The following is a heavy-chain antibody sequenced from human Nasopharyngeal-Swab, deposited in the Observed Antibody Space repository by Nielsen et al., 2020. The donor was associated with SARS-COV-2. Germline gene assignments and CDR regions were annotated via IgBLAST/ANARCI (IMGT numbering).Heavy chain of an antibody. CDR2: ISGDGSNT. CDR3: ARSGHKRGDYY. Sequence: GESLKISCAASGFTLSSYWMHWVRQAPGKGLVWVSRISGDGSNTFYADSVKGRFTISRDNAKNTLYLQMNSLGAEDTAVYYCARSGHKRGDYYWGQGTLVTVSS. CDR1: GFTLSSYW. J-gene: IGHJ4*02. V-gene: IGHV3-74*01. D-gene: IGHD3-16*01.